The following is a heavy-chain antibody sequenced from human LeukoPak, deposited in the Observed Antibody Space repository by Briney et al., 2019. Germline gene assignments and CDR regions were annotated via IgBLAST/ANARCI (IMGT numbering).Heavy chain of an antibody. CDR1: GYTLTELS. D-gene: IGHD3-10*01. CDR2: FDPEDGET. CDR3: ATGHGVITMVRGVIIGSWFDP. V-gene: IGHV1-24*01. J-gene: IGHJ5*02. Sequence: ASVKVSCKVSGYTLTELSMHWVRQAPGKGLEWMGGFDPEDGETIYAQKFQGRVTMTEDTSTDTAYMELSSLRSEDTAVYYCATGHGVITMVRGVIIGSWFDPWGQGTLATVSS.